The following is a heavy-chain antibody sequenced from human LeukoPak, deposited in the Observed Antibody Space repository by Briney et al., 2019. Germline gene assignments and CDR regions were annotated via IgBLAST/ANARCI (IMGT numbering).Heavy chain of an antibody. CDR3: ARRQLWHTRYYYFDY. V-gene: IGHV4-31*03. Sequence: SQTLSLTCTVSGGSISSGGYYWSWIRQHPGKGLEWIGYIYYSGSTYYNPSLKSRVTISVDTSKNQFSLKLSSVTAADTAVYYCARRQLWHTRYYYFDYWGQGTLVTVSS. CDR1: GGSISSGGYY. D-gene: IGHD5-18*01. J-gene: IGHJ4*02. CDR2: IYYSGST.